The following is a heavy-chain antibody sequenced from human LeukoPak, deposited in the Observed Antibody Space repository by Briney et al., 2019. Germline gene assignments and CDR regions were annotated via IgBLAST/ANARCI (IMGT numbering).Heavy chain of an antibody. V-gene: IGHV3-23*01. CDR1: GFTFSSYA. J-gene: IGHJ4*02. CDR2: ISGSGGST. Sequence: GGSLRLSCAASGFTFSSYAMSWVRQAPGKGLEWVSAISGSGGSTYYADSVKGRFTISRDNSKNTLYLQMNSLRAEDPAVYYCAKDRLLRGYSYGSYSDYWGQGTLVTVSS. CDR3: AKDRLLRGYSYGSYSDY. D-gene: IGHD5-18*01.